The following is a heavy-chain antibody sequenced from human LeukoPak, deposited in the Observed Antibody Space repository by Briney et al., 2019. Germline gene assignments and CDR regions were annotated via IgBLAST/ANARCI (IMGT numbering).Heavy chain of an antibody. V-gene: IGHV1-8*01. CDR2: MNSNSGNT. CDR1: GYTFTSYD. J-gene: IGHJ4*02. CDR3: ARGVFD. D-gene: IGHD3-16*01. Sequence: GASVKVSCEASGYTFTSYDINWVRQATGQGLEWMGWMNSNSGNTDYAQQFQGRVTMTKNTSITTAYMELSSLRSEDTAVYYCARGVFDWGPGTLVTVSS.